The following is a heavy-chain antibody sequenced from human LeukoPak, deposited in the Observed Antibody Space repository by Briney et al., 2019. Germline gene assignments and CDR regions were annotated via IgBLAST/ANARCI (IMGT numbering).Heavy chain of an antibody. D-gene: IGHD6-19*01. J-gene: IGHJ4*02. CDR2: IWYDGSNK. CDR3: ARDELAVAKKGFLDS. Sequence: GGSLRLSCAASGFIFSSYGMHWVRQAPGKGLEWVSVIWYDGSNKYYADSVKGRFTISRDNSKNTLYLQVNSLRAEDTAVYYCARDELAVAKKGFLDSWGQGTLVTVS. CDR1: GFIFSSYG. V-gene: IGHV3-33*01.